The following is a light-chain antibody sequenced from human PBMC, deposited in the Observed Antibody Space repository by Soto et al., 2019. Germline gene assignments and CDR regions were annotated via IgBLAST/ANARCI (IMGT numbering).Light chain of an antibody. CDR3: QQCCNGPFFT. J-gene: IGKJ3*01. Sequence: EIVLTQSPATLSLSPGERATLSCMASQSVSNRLAWYQQKPGQAPRLLIFDASNRATGVPARFSGSGSGTDFTLTISSLETEDFAVYYCQQCCNGPFFTFGPGTKVDVK. V-gene: IGKV3-11*01. CDR1: QSVSNR. CDR2: DAS.